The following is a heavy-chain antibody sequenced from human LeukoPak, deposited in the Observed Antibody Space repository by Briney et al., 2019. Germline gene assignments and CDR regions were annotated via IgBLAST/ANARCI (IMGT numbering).Heavy chain of an antibody. Sequence: PGGSLRLSCAASGFTFSSYSMNWVRQAPGKGLEWVSSISSSSSYIYYADSVKGRFTISRDNAKNSLYLQMNSLRAEDTAVYYCARGHSGYSSSWYMGGQGTLVTVSS. V-gene: IGHV3-21*01. CDR1: GFTFSSYS. J-gene: IGHJ4*02. D-gene: IGHD6-13*01. CDR2: ISSSSSYI. CDR3: ARGHSGYSSSWYM.